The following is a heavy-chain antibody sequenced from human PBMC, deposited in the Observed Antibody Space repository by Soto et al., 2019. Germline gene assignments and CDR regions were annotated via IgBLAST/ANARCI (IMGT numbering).Heavy chain of an antibody. Sequence: PGGSLRLSCAASGLTFSSYGMHWVRQAPGKGLEWVAVIWYDGSNKYYADSVKGRFTISRDNSKNTLYLQMNSLRAEDTAVYYCERAGIPAAIHYYYYYYGMDVWGKGTTVTVSS. V-gene: IGHV3-33*01. CDR3: ERAGIPAAIHYYYYYYGMDV. D-gene: IGHD2-2*01. CDR1: GLTFSSYG. CDR2: IWYDGSNK. J-gene: IGHJ6*04.